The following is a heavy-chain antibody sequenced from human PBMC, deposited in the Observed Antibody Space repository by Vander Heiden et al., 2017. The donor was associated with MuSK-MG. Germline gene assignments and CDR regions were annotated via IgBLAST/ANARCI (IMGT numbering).Heavy chain of an antibody. V-gene: IGHV3-23*01. CDR3: AKDRSVAGTKYYFDY. CDR1: GFTFSRYA. CDR2: ISGSGGST. D-gene: IGHD6-13*01. Sequence: EVQLLESGGGLVQPGGSLRLSCAASGFTFSRYAMSWVRQAPGKGLEWVPAISGSGGSTYYADSVKGRFTISRDNSKNTLYLQMNSLRAEDTAVYYCAKDRSVAGTKYYFDYWGQGTLVTVSS. J-gene: IGHJ4*02.